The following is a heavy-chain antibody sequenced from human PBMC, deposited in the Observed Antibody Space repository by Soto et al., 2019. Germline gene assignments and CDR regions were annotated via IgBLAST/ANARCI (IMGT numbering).Heavy chain of an antibody. Sequence: SETLSLTCTVSSDSISSYYWSWIRQPPGKRLEWIGYISYSGSTDYNPSLKSRVTISGDTSKNQFSLKVSSVTAADTAVYYCARGPSRQLPFDFCGQGSLVIVSA. CDR1: SDSISSYY. CDR2: ISYSGST. CDR3: ARGPSRQLPFDF. D-gene: IGHD6-13*01. J-gene: IGHJ4*02. V-gene: IGHV4-59*01.